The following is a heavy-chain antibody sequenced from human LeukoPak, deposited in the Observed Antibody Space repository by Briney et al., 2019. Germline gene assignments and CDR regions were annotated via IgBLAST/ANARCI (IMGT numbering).Heavy chain of an antibody. CDR1: GFTFSSYG. CDR2: IWYGGSKK. D-gene: IGHD5-18*01. J-gene: IGHJ6*02. Sequence: PGRSLRLSCAASGFTFSSYGMHWVRQAPGKGLEWVAVIWYGGSKKYYADSVKGRFTISRDNSKNTLYLQMNGLRAEDTAVYYCARDLNSYGLNRYYYYGMDVWGQGTTVTVS. CDR3: ARDLNSYGLNRYYYYGMDV. V-gene: IGHV3-33*01.